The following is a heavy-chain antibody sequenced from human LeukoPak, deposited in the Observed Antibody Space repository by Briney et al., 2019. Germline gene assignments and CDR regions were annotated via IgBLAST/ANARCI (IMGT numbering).Heavy chain of an antibody. Sequence: SETLSLTCAVYGGSFSGYYWSWVRQPPGKGLEWIGYIYYSGSTNYNPSLKSRVTISVDTSKNQFSLKLSSVTAADTAVYYCARTPYYYDTSVFAIFDYWGQGTLVTVSS. CDR3: ARTPYYYDTSVFAIFDY. V-gene: IGHV4-59*01. CDR2: IYYSGST. D-gene: IGHD3-22*01. J-gene: IGHJ4*02. CDR1: GGSFSGYY.